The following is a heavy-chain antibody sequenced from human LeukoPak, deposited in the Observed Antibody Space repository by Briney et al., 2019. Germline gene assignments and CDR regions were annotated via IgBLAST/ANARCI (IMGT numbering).Heavy chain of an antibody. CDR1: GFTFSDYY. V-gene: IGHV3-11*01. D-gene: IGHD3-10*01. CDR2: ISSSGSTI. CDR3: ARDGLLWFGEYNPSGMDV. Sequence: KPGGSLRLSCAASGFTFSDYYMSWIRQAPGKGLEWVSHISSSGSTIYYADSVKGRFTISRDNAKNSLYLQMNSLRAEDTAVYYCARDGLLWFGEYNPSGMDVWGQGTTVTVSS. J-gene: IGHJ6*02.